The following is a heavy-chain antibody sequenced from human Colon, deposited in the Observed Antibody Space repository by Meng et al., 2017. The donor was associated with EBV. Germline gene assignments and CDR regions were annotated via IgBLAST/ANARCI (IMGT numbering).Heavy chain of an antibody. CDR2: IYHGGNT. CDR1: GASIISNNW. J-gene: IGHJ4*02. D-gene: IGHD5-24*01. Sequence: QEEQQESGRGVVEPSGTLYLVCCISGASIISNNWWRWVRQPPGKGLEWIGEIYHGGNTNCNASLKSRVIISVDRSNAQFSLSLSSVTAADTAVYYCARGNAYNAPSFDYWGQGTLVTVSS. V-gene: IGHV4-4*02. CDR3: ARGNAYNAPSFDY.